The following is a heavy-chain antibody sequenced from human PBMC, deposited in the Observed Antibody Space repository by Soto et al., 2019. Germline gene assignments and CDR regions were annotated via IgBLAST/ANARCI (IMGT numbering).Heavy chain of an antibody. Sequence: QVQLVESGGGVVQPGRSLRLSCAASGFTFSTYGMHWVRQAPGKGLEWVAVIWYDGSNKYYADSVKGRFTISRDNSKNPLYLQMNSLRAEDTAVYYCAREFISGVSAAIAYYYYGMDVWGQGTTVTVSS. V-gene: IGHV3-33*01. CDR1: GFTFSTYG. J-gene: IGHJ6*01. D-gene: IGHD2-2*02. CDR2: IWYDGSNK. CDR3: AREFISGVSAAIAYYYYGMDV.